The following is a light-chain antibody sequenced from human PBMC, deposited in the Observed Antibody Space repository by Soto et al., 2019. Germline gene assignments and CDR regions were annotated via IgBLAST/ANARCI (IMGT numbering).Light chain of an antibody. CDR2: GGS. J-gene: IGKJ1*01. V-gene: IGKV3-20*01. CDR3: QQYSSSRT. CDR1: QSVTSNY. Sequence: EIVLTQSPGTLSLSPGEIATLSFSASQSVTSNYLAWYQQTPGQAPRLLIYGGSSRATGIPVRFSGSGSETDFTLTITRLEPEDFAMYYCQQYSSSRTFGQGTKVDIK.